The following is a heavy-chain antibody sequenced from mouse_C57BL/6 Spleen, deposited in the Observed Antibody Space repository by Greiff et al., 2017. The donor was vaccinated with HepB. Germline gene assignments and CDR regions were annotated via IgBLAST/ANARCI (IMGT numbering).Heavy chain of an antibody. V-gene: IGHV1-81*01. CDR3: ARVSYGYDAYWYFDV. CDR1: GYTFTSYG. CDR2: IYPRSGNT. Sequence: VQLQQSGAELARPGASVKLSCKASGYTFTSYGISWVKQRTGQGLEWIGEIYPRSGNTYYNEKFKGKATLTADKSSSTAYMELRSLTSEDSAVYFCARVSYGYDAYWYFDVWGTGTTVTVSS. D-gene: IGHD2-2*01. J-gene: IGHJ1*03.